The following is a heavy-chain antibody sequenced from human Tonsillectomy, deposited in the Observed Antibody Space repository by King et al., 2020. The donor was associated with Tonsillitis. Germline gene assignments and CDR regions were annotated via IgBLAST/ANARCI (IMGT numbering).Heavy chain of an antibody. Sequence: DVQLVESGGGLVQRGGSLRLSCAASGFTFINYAMTWVRQAPGKGLELVSAISGSGGSTYYADSVKGRFTISRDNSKNTLYLQMNSLRAEDTAVYYCAKDDYYDSSGFSLDYWGQGTLVTVSS. J-gene: IGHJ4*02. CDR2: ISGSGGST. CDR1: GFTFINYA. D-gene: IGHD3-22*01. CDR3: AKDDYYDSSGFSLDY. V-gene: IGHV3-23*04.